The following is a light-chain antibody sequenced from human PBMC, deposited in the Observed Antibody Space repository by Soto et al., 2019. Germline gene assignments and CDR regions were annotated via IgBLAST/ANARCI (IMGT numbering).Light chain of an antibody. V-gene: IGLV2-11*01. CDR1: SSDVGGYNY. CDR2: DVN. Sequence: QSALTQPRSVSGSPGQSVTISCTGNSSDVGGYNYVSWYQHHPGKAPKLMIYDVNKRPSGVPDRFSGSKSGNTASLTISGLQAEDEADYYCCSYAGPNVFGTGTKVTVL. J-gene: IGLJ1*01. CDR3: CSYAGPNV.